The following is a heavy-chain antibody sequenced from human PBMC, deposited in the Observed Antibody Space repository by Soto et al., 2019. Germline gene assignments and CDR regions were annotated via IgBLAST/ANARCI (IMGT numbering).Heavy chain of an antibody. D-gene: IGHD6-13*01. CDR2: TRNKANSYTT. CDR1: GFTFSDHY. J-gene: IGHJ4*02. Sequence: GGSLRLSCAASGFTFSDHYMDWVRQAPGKGLEWVGRTRNKANSYTTEYAASVKGRFTISRDDSKNSLYLQMNSLKTEDTAVYYCARSPTTSAAFDYWGQGTLVTVSS. V-gene: IGHV3-72*01. CDR3: ARSPTTSAAFDY.